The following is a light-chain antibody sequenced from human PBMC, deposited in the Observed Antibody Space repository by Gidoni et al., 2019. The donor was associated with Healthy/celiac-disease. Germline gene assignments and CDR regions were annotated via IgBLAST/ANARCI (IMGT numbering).Light chain of an antibody. Sequence: EIVMTHSPATLSVSPGERATLSCRASQSVSSSLAWYQQKPGQAPRLLIYGASPRATGIPARFSGSGSGTEFTLTISSLQSEDFAVYYCQQYNSWPRTFGQGTKVEIK. V-gene: IGKV3-15*01. CDR3: QQYNSWPRT. J-gene: IGKJ1*01. CDR2: GAS. CDR1: QSVSSS.